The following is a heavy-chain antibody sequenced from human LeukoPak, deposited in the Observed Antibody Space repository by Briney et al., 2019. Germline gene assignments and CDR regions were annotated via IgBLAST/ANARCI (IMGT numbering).Heavy chain of an antibody. CDR1: GFTFSSYG. CDR3: AILMTTVTHFDY. Sequence: PGGSLRLSCAASGFTFSSYGMHWVRQAPGKGLEWVAFIRYDGSNKYYADSVKGRFTISRDNSKNTLYLQMNSLRAEDTAVYYCAILMTTVTHFDYWGQGTLVTVS. CDR2: IRYDGSNK. J-gene: IGHJ4*02. V-gene: IGHV3-30*02. D-gene: IGHD4-17*01.